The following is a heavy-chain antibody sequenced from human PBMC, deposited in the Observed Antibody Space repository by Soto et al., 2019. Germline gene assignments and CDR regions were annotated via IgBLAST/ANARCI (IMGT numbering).Heavy chain of an antibody. V-gene: IGHV1-24*01. D-gene: IGHD1-26*01. CDR1: GYTLTELS. Sequence: ASVKVSCKVSGYTLTELSMHWVRQPPGKGLEWMGGFDPEDGETIYAQKFQGRVTMTEHTSTDTAYMELSSLRSEDTAVYYCATDTIVGATRHDAFDIWGQGTMVTVSS. J-gene: IGHJ3*02. CDR3: ATDTIVGATRHDAFDI. CDR2: FDPEDGET.